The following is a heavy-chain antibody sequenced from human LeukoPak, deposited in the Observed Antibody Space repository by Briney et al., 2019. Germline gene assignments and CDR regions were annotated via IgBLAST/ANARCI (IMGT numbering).Heavy chain of an antibody. CDR2: IYSGGST. CDR3: ASAREYCGSAECYEYFHH. D-gene: IGHD2-21*01. CDR1: GFTVGTNS. V-gene: IGHV3-53*01. Sequence: GGSLRLSCAASGFTVGTNSMSWVRQSPGKGLEWVSVIYSGGSTYYADSVNGRFTISRDNSRSTLFLQMNSLRAEDTALYYCASAREYCGSAECYEYFHHWGQGTLVTVSS. J-gene: IGHJ1*01.